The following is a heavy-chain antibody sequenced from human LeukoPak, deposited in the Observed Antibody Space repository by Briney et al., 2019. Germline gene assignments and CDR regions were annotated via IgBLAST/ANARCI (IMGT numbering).Heavy chain of an antibody. D-gene: IGHD2-15*01. CDR3: AKSKEDCCGSFDP. CDR1: GFTFSSYA. V-gene: IGHV3-23*01. J-gene: IGHJ5*02. Sequence: GGSLRLSCAASGFTFSSYAMSWVRQAPGKGLEWVSAISGSISTYYADSVKGRFTISRDNSKNTLYLQMNSLRAEDTAVYYCAKSKEDCCGSFDPWGQGTLVTVSS. CDR2: ISGSIST.